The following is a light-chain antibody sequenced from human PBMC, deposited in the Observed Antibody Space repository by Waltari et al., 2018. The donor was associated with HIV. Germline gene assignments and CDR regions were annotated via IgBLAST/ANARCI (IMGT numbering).Light chain of an antibody. J-gene: IGKJ3*01. V-gene: IGKV1-27*01. Sequence: DIQVTQSPTSLSASVGDRVTITCRARQAISTFLAWYQQRPGKVPRIMISAASTLRSVVPSRLIGSGSATAFTIPINGLQPEDVATYYCHKYNSAPLITFGPGTKVDI. CDR1: QAISTF. CDR2: AAS. CDR3: HKYNSAPLIT.